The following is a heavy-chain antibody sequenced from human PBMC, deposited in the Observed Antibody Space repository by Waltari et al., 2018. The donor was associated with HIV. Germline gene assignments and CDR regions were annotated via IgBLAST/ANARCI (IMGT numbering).Heavy chain of an antibody. CDR3: TTEPPQWVTPGYFDY. CDR1: GFTFSNAW. V-gene: IGHV3-15*01. Sequence: AASGFTFSNAWMSWVRQAPGKGLEWVGRIKSKTDGGTTDYAAPVKGRFTISRDDSKNTLYLQMNSLKTEDTAVYYCTTEPPQWVTPGYFDYWGQGTLVTVSS. D-gene: IGHD2-21*02. J-gene: IGHJ4*02. CDR2: IKSKTDGGTT.